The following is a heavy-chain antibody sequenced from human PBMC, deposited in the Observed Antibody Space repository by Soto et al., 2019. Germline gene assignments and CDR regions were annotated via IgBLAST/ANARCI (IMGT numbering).Heavy chain of an antibody. Sequence: GGSLRLSCAASGFTFSSYDMFWVRQVTGKGLEWVSSIGVGGDTYYPDSVKGRFTVSRDNGKNSLYLQMNSLRAGDTAVYYCTRDAKAVTGMWWFDPWGQGTLVTVSS. J-gene: IGHJ5*02. D-gene: IGHD2-21*02. CDR2: IGVGGDT. CDR3: TRDAKAVTGMWWFDP. CDR1: GFTFSSYD. V-gene: IGHV3-13*01.